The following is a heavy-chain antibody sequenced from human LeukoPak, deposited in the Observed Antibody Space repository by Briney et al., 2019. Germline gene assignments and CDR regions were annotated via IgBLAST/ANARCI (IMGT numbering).Heavy chain of an antibody. D-gene: IGHD1-14*01. CDR1: GGSFSDYN. CDR2: IGHNGTT. CDR3: ARPSGGIPFKRFDF. Sequence: PSVTLSVTCAVYGGSFSDYNGTWIRQSPGKGLEWIGEIGHNGTTNYNPSLKGRVTISLDTSKNQFSLKLISVTAADTAVYYCARPSGGIPFKRFDFWGQGTLVFVSS. J-gene: IGHJ4*02. V-gene: IGHV4-34*01.